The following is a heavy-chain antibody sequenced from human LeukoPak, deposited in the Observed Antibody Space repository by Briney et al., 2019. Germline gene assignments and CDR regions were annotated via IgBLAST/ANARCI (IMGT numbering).Heavy chain of an antibody. V-gene: IGHV3-21*01. D-gene: IGHD6-13*01. Sequence: GRSLRLSCAASGFTFSSYSMNWVRQAPGKGLEWVSSISSSSSYIYYADSVKGRFTISRDNAKNSLYLQMNSLRAEDTAVYYCAKDPIAAAAPPSFFDYWGQGTLVTVSS. CDR3: AKDPIAAAAPPSFFDY. J-gene: IGHJ4*02. CDR1: GFTFSSYS. CDR2: ISSSSSYI.